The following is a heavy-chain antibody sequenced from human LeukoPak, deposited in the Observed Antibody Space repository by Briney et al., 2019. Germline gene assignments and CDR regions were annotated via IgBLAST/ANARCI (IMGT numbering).Heavy chain of an antibody. D-gene: IGHD6-13*01. V-gene: IGHV3-23*01. CDR1: GFTFSSYA. J-gene: IGHJ4*02. CDR3: AKEGAAAGLFDY. Sequence: GESLKISCVASGFTFSSYAMSWVRQAPGKGLEWVSAISGSGGSTYYADSVKGRFTISRDNSKNTLYLQMNSLRAEDTAVYYCAKEGAAAGLFDYWGQGTLVTVSS. CDR2: ISGSGGST.